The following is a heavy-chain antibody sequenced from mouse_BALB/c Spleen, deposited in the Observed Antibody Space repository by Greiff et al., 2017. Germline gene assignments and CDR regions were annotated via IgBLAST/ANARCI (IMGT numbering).Heavy chain of an antibody. CDR3: ARRGKYGVRRYFDY. CDR2: ISYSGST. D-gene: IGHD2-14*01. J-gene: IGHJ2*01. Sequence: EVKLVESGPGLVKPSQSLSLTCTVTGYSITSDYAWNWIRQFPGNKLEWMGYISYSGSTSYNPSLKSRISITRDTSKNQFFLQLNSVTTEDTATYYCARRGKYGVRRYFDYWGQGTTLTVSS. V-gene: IGHV3-2*02. CDR1: GYSITSDYA.